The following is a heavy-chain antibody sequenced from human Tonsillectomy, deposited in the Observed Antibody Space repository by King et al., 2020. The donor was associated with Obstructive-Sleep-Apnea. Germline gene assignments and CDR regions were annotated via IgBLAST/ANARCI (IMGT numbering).Heavy chain of an antibody. D-gene: IGHD6-19*01. V-gene: IGHV4-34*01. J-gene: IGHJ4*02. CDR1: GGSYSGYY. CDR3: AKIGRYSSGWYTGGDY. Sequence: VQLQQWGAGLLKPSETLSLTCAVYGGSYSGYYCSWIRQPPGKGLEWIGEINHSGSTNYNPSPKGRVTISVDTSKNQFSLKLSSVTASGTAVYYCAKIGRYSSGWYTGGDYWGQGTLVTVSS. CDR2: INHSGST.